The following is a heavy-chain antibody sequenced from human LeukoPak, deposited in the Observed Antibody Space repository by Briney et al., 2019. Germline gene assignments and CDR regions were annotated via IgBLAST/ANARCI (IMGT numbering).Heavy chain of an antibody. V-gene: IGHV4-31*03. D-gene: IGHD3-10*01. Sequence: TSETLSLTCTVSGGSISSGGYYWSWIRQHPGKGLEWIGYIYYSGGTYYNPSLKSRVTISVDTSKNQFSLKLSSVTAADTAVYYCARVHYYGSGSYQGAYYYGMDVWGQGTTVTVSS. CDR3: ARVHYYGSGSYQGAYYYGMDV. CDR2: IYYSGGT. J-gene: IGHJ6*02. CDR1: GGSISSGGYY.